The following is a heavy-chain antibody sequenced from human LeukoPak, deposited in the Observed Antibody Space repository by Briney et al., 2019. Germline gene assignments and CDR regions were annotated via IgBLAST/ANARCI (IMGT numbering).Heavy chain of an antibody. D-gene: IGHD6-6*01. Sequence: ASVKVSCKASGGTFSSYAISWVRQAPGQGLEWMGGIIPIFGTANYAQKFQGRVTITTDESTSTAYMELGSLRSEDTAVYYCSSDEYRSSSGPDYYYYYYMDVWGKGTTVTVSS. J-gene: IGHJ6*03. V-gene: IGHV1-69*05. CDR3: SSDEYRSSSGPDYYYYYYMDV. CDR2: IIPIFGTA. CDR1: GGTFSSYA.